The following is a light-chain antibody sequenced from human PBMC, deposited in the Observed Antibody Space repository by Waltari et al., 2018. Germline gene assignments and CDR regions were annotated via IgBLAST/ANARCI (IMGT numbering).Light chain of an antibody. J-gene: IGKJ5*01. CDR3: QQYYSTPPIT. CDR1: QGISNS. V-gene: IGKV1-NL1*01. Sequence: DIQMTQSPSSLSASVRDRVTITCRASQGISNSLAWYQQKPGKAPKLRLYAASRLESGVPSRFSGSGSGTDYTLTISSLQPEDFATYYCQQYYSTPPITFGQGTRLEIK. CDR2: AAS.